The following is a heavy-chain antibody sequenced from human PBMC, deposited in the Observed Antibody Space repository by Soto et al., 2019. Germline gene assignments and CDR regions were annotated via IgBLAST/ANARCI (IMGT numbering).Heavy chain of an antibody. J-gene: IGHJ4*02. D-gene: IGHD1-20*01. CDR2: INAGNGNT. CDR3: ARDRRYNWNNFDY. Sequence: GASVKVSCKASGYTFTSYAMHWVRQAPGQRLEWMGWINAGNGNTKYSQKFQGRVTITRDTSASTAYMELSSLRSEDTAVYYCARDRRYNWNNFDYWGQGTLVTVSS. CDR1: GYTFTSYA. V-gene: IGHV1-3*01.